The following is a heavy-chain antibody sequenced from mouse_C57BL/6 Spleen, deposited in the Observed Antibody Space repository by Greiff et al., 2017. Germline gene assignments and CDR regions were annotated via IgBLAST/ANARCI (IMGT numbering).Heavy chain of an antibody. CDR3: ARPLITTVVATEYFDV. CDR2: IYPGDGDT. Sequence: VQLQQSGPELVKPGASVKISCKASGYAFSSSWMNWVKQRPGKGLEWIGRIYPGDGDTNYNGKFKGKATLTADKSSSTAYMQLSSLTSEDSAVXFCARPLITTVVATEYFDVWGTGTTVTVSS. V-gene: IGHV1-82*01. D-gene: IGHD1-1*01. J-gene: IGHJ1*03. CDR1: GYAFSSSW.